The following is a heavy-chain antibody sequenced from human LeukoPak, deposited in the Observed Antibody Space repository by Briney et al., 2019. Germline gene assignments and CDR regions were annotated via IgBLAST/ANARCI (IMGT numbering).Heavy chain of an antibody. J-gene: IGHJ6*02. D-gene: IGHD2-8*01. CDR2: INPSGGST. CDR1: GYTFTSYY. V-gene: IGHV1-46*01. Sequence: GASVKVSCKASGYTFTSYYMHWVRQAPGQGLEWMGIINPSGGSTSYAQKFQGRVTMTRDTSTSTVYMELSSLRSEDTAVYYCARELESCTNVVCYVYGMDVWGQGTTVTVSS. CDR3: ARELESCTNVVCYVYGMDV.